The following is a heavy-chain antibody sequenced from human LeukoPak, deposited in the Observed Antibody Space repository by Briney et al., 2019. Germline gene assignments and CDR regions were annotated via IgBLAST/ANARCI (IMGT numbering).Heavy chain of an antibody. J-gene: IGHJ4*02. CDR2: IIPIFGTA. CDR1: GGTFSSYA. D-gene: IGHD5-18*01. CDR3: ARAERSNVDTAMVDY. Sequence: ASVKVSCKASGGTFSSYAISWVRQAPGQGLEWMGGIIPIFGTANYAQKFQGRVTITADESTSTAYMELSSLRSEDTAVYYCARAERSNVDTAMVDYWGQGTLVTVSS. V-gene: IGHV1-69*01.